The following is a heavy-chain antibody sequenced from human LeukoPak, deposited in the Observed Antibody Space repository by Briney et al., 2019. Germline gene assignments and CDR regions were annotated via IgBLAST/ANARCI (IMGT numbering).Heavy chain of an antibody. Sequence: GGSLRPSCAPSASTFSNYAMRWVRQAPGKGLEWVLAITGGGSGIYYADSMKSRFTISRDNSKNTLYLQINSLRAEDTAVYYCAKWGDYDVLTGYYVSDYWGQGTLVTVSS. CDR2: ITGGGSGI. J-gene: IGHJ4*02. D-gene: IGHD3-9*01. CDR1: ASTFSNYA. V-gene: IGHV3-23*01. CDR3: AKWGDYDVLTGYYVSDY.